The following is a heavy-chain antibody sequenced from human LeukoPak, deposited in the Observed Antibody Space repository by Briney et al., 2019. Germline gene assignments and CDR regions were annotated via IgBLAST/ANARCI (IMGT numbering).Heavy chain of an antibody. CDR3: ARGADGVSSNSRGWFDP. D-gene: IGHD2-15*01. J-gene: IGHJ5*02. CDR2: ISTTGSSI. CDR1: GFTFSSYE. V-gene: IGHV3-48*03. Sequence: HSGGSLRLSCAASGFTFSSYEMNWVRQAPGKGLEWVSYISTTGSSIYYADSVKGRFTISRDNVKNLLYLQMNSLRAEDTAVYSCARGADGVSSNSRGWFDPWGQGTLVTVSS.